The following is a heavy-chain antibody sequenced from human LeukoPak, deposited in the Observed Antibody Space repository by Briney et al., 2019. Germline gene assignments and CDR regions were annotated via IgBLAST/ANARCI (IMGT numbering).Heavy chain of an antibody. Sequence: SETLSLACTVSGGSISKSDYYWGWIRQPPGKGLEWIGSIYNSGSTYYNPSLKSRITISVDTSKDQFSLKLSSVTAADTAIFYCAGGSYSSGWYPYFEYWGQGMLVTVSS. CDR2: IYNSGST. CDR1: GGSISKSDYY. V-gene: IGHV4-39*01. CDR3: AGGSYSSGWYPYFEY. D-gene: IGHD6-19*01. J-gene: IGHJ4*02.